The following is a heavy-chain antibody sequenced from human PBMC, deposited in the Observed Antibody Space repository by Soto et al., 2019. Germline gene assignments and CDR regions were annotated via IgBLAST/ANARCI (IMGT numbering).Heavy chain of an antibody. J-gene: IGHJ4*02. Sequence: GGSLRLSCAASGFTFSDYYMSWIRQAPGKGLEWVSYISSSGSTIYYAGSVKGRFTISRDNAKNSLYLQMNSLRAEDTAVYYCAREKVVVTTSHYFDYWGQGTLVTVSS. V-gene: IGHV3-11*01. D-gene: IGHD2-21*02. CDR3: AREKVVVTTSHYFDY. CDR2: ISSSGSTI. CDR1: GFTFSDYY.